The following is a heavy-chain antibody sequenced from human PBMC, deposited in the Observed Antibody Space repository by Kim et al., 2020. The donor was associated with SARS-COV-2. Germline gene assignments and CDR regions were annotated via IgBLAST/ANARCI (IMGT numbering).Heavy chain of an antibody. Sequence: SETLSLTCAVSGGSISSGGYSWSWIRQPPGKGLEWIGYIYHSGSTYYNPSLKSRVTISVDRSKNQFSLKLSSVTAADTAVYYCARDFRGAPYAFDIWGQGTMVTVSS. CDR1: GGSISSGGYS. CDR2: IYHSGST. CDR3: ARDFRGAPYAFDI. D-gene: IGHD3-10*01. V-gene: IGHV4-30-2*01. J-gene: IGHJ3*02.